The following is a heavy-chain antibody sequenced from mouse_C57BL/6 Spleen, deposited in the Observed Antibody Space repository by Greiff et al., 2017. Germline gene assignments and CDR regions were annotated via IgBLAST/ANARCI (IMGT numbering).Heavy chain of an antibody. CDR2: IDPSDSET. CDR3: AKGGYSNPHWYFDV. J-gene: IGHJ1*03. Sequence: VQLQQPGAELVRPGSSVKLSCKASGYTFTSYWMHWVKQRPIQGLEWIGNIDPSDSETHYNQKFKDKATLTVDKSSSTAYMQLSSLTSEDSAVYYCAKGGYSNPHWYFDVWGTGTTVTVSS. D-gene: IGHD2-5*01. V-gene: IGHV1-52*01. CDR1: GYTFTSYW.